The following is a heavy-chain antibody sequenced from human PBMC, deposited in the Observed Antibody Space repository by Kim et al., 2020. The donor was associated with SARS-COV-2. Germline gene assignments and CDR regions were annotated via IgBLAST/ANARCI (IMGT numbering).Heavy chain of an antibody. CDR3: AKGGTTGTSWRGRVGWFDP. D-gene: IGHD1-1*01. V-gene: IGHV3-23*03. CDR2: IYSGGSST. J-gene: IGHJ5*02. CDR1: GFTFSSYA. Sequence: GGSLRLSCAASGFTFSSYAMSWVRQAPGKGLEWVSVIYSGGSSTYYADSVKGRFTISRDNSKNTLYLQMNSLRAEDTAVYYCAKGGTTGTSWRGRVGWFDPWGQGTLVTVSS.